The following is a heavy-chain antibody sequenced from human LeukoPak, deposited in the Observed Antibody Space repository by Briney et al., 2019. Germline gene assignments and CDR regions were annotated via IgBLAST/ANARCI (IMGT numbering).Heavy chain of an antibody. J-gene: IGHJ4*02. CDR3: ASDRSGYYYVDY. V-gene: IGHV4-39*07. CDR2: IYYSGST. D-gene: IGHD3-22*01. CDR1: GASISSTTYY. Sequence: SETLSLTCTVSGASISSTTYYWGWIRQPPRKGLEWIASIYYSGSTYYNPSLKSRVTISVDTSKNQFSLKLSSVTAADTAVYFCASDRSGYYYVDYWGQGTLVTVSS.